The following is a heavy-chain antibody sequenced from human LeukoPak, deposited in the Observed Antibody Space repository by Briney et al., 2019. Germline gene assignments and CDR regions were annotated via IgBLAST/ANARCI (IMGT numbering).Heavy chain of an antibody. J-gene: IGHJ4*02. CDR1: GLTFSSYS. CDR3: ARDPRIQLWTHIDY. Sequence: GGSLRLSCAASGLTFSSYSMNWVRQAPGKGLQWVSYISSSSSTIYYADSMKGRFTISRDNSKNTLYLQMNSLRAADTAVYYCARDPRIQLWTHIDYWGQGTLVTVSS. D-gene: IGHD5-18*01. CDR2: ISSSSSTI. V-gene: IGHV3-48*01.